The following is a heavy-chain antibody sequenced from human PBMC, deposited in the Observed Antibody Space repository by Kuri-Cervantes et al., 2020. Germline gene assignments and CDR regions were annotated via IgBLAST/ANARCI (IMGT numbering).Heavy chain of an antibody. D-gene: IGHD2/OR15-2a*01. V-gene: IGHV3-30*02. CDR1: GLIFSRYG. CDR3: AKDSIPTYYHYYMDV. J-gene: IGHJ6*03. Sequence: GESLKISCAASGLIFSRYGMHWVRQAPGKGLEWVAFIRYDGGKTYYGDSVKGRFSISRDNSKNTLYLQMNSLRAEDTAVYYCAKDSIPTYYHYYMDVWGKGTTVTVSS. CDR2: IRYDGGKT.